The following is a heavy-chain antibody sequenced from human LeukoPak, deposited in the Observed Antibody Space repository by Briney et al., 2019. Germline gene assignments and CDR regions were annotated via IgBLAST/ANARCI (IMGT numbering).Heavy chain of an antibody. CDR2: IYSGGST. CDR1: GFTVSSNY. CDR3: AKDPPASWVVVVITTPPDY. V-gene: IGHV3-53*01. J-gene: IGHJ4*02. D-gene: IGHD3-22*01. Sequence: GGSLRLSCAASGFTVSSNYMSWVRQAPGKGLEWVSVIYSGGSTYYADSVKGRFTISRDNSKNTLYLQMNSLRAEDTAVYYSAKDPPASWVVVVITTPPDYWGQGTLVTVSS.